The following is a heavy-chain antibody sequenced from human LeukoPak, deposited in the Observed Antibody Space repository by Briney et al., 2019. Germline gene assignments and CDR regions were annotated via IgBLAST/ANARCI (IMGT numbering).Heavy chain of an antibody. CDR1: GGSISSGGYY. Sequence: SETLSLTCTVSGGSISSGGYYWSWIRQHPGKGLEWIGYIYYSGSTYYNPSPKSRVTISVDTSKNQFSLKLGSVTAADTAVYYCARDHIAAAGFDYWGQGTLVTVSS. J-gene: IGHJ4*02. CDR3: ARDHIAAAGFDY. V-gene: IGHV4-31*03. CDR2: IYYSGST. D-gene: IGHD6-13*01.